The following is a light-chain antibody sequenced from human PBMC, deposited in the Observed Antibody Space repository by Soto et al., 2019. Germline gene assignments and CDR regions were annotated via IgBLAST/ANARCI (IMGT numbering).Light chain of an antibody. J-gene: IGKJ3*01. CDR1: QGINNW. V-gene: IGKV1-12*01. Sequence: DIQMTQSPSSVSASVGDRVTITCRTSQGINNWLAWYQEKPGKAPQLLIFATSNLHGGVPSRFSGSGSGTDFTLTISSLQPEDFATYYCQQANSFPPSFGPGTKVDIK. CDR2: ATS. CDR3: QQANSFPPS.